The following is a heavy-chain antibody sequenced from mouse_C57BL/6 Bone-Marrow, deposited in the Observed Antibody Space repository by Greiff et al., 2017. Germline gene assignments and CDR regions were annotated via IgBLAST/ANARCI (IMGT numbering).Heavy chain of an antibody. J-gene: IGHJ2*01. CDR3: ARERGFLYYFDY. CDR2: IDPSDSYT. Sequence: VQLQQPGAELVKPGASVKLSCKASGYTFTSYWMQWVKQRPGQGLEWIGEIDPSDSYTNYNQKFKGKATLTVDTSSSTAYMQLSSLTSEDSAVYYCARERGFLYYFDYWGQGTTRTVSS. CDR1: GYTFTSYW. V-gene: IGHV1-50*01.